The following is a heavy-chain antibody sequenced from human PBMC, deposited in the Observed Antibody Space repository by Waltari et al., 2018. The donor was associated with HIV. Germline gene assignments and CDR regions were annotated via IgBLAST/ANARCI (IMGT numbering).Heavy chain of an antibody. V-gene: IGHV4-39*01. J-gene: IGHJ4*02. CDR3: ARENPPDY. CDR2: IFYRGNT. CDR1: GASISSNSYS. Sequence: LQLQESGPGLVRPSETLSLTCTVSGASISSNSYSWGWIRQPPGKGLEWIGNIFYRGNTRYNPSLESRVTISVDTSNSQFSLNLRSVTAADTAVYYCARENPPDYWGLGTLVTVSS.